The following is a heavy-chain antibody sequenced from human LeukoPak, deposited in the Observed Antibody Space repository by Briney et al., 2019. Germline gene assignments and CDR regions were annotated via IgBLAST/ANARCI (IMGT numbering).Heavy chain of an antibody. CDR2: IYYSGST. Sequence: SETLSLTCTVSGGSISSYYWSWIRQPPGKGLEWIGYIYYSGSTNYNPSLKSRVTISVDTSKNQFSLKLSSVTAADTAVYYCAAGSESYDSRGYSYYFDYWGQGTLVTVSS. D-gene: IGHD3-22*01. V-gene: IGHV4-59*01. CDR1: GGSISSYY. CDR3: AAGSESYDSRGYSYYFDY. J-gene: IGHJ4*02.